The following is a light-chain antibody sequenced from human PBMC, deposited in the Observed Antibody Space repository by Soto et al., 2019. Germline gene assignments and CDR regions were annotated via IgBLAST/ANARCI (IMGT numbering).Light chain of an antibody. CDR3: QQYYTTLFT. J-gene: IGKJ2*01. V-gene: IGKV4-1*01. CDR2: WAS. Sequence: DIVMTQSPDYLPVSLGERATISCKSSQSVLSSSNNKNYLAWYQHKSGLPPKLLIYWASTRESGVPDRFSGSGSGTDFTLTISSLQAEDVAVYYCQQYYTTLFTFGQRTKLEIK. CDR1: QSVLSSSNNKNY.